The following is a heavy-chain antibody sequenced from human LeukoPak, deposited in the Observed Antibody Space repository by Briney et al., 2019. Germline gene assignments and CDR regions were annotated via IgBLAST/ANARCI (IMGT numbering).Heavy chain of an antibody. D-gene: IGHD2-2*01. CDR3: AKARIVVVPAATYWFDP. V-gene: IGHV3-23*01. Sequence: PGGSLRLSCAASGFTFSSYAMSWVRQAPGKGLEWVSAISGSGGSTYYADSVKGRFTISRDNSKNTLYLQMNSLRAEDTAVYYCAKARIVVVPAATYWFDPWGQGTLVTVSS. CDR2: ISGSGGST. CDR1: GFTFSSYA. J-gene: IGHJ5*02.